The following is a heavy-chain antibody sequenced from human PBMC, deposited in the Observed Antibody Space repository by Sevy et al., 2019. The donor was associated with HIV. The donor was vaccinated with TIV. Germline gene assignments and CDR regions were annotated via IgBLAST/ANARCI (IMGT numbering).Heavy chain of an antibody. CDR2: IYSGGST. Sequence: GGFLRLSCAPSGFTVSSNYMSWVRQAPGKGLEWVSVIYSGGSTYYADSVKGRFTISRDNSKNTLYLQMNSLRAEDTAVYYCTSDYGDYDVYWGQGTLVTVSS. D-gene: IGHD4-17*01. V-gene: IGHV3-53*01. CDR3: TSDYGDYDVY. CDR1: GFTVSSNY. J-gene: IGHJ4*02.